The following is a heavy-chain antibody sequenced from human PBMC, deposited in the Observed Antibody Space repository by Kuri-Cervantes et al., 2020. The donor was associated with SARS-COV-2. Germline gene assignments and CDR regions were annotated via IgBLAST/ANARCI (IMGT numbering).Heavy chain of an antibody. CDR1: GFTVSSNY. CDR3: AKVLLWFGELFYYYYYYMDV. D-gene: IGHD3-10*01. J-gene: IGHJ6*03. V-gene: IGHV3-23*01. Sequence: GESLKISCAASGFTVSSNYMSWVRQAPGKGLEWVSAISGSGGSTYYADSVKGRFTISRDNSKNTLYLQMNSLRAEDTAVYYCAKVLLWFGELFYYYYYYMDVWGKGTTVTVSS. CDR2: ISGSGGST.